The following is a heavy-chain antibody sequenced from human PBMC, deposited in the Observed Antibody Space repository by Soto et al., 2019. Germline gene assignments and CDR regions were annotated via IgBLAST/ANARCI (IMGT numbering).Heavy chain of an antibody. Sequence: QVQLQESGPGLMKPSETLSLTCTISGASITGTSYWSWIRQPAGKGLEWIGRFSLSGTTNYNPSLRSRVSMSADVSKNQFSLRLTSVTAADTALYYCAGGMTPLGAPAWYYFDSWGQGSLVSVSS. CDR2: FSLSGTT. J-gene: IGHJ4*02. D-gene: IGHD3-16*01. V-gene: IGHV4-4*07. CDR3: AGGMTPLGAPAWYYFDS. CDR1: GASITGTSY.